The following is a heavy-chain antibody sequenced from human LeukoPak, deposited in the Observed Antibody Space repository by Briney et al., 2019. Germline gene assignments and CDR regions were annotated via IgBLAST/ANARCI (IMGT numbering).Heavy chain of an antibody. D-gene: IGHD6-13*01. CDR1: GGSFSGYY. CDR3: ARGNSWYDYLDY. CDR2: INHSGST. J-gene: IGHJ4*02. V-gene: IGHV4-34*01. Sequence: PSETLSLTCAVYGGSFSGYYWSWIRQPPGKGLEWIGEINHSGSTNYNPSLKSRVTISVDTSKNQFSLKLSSVTAADTAVYYCARGNSWYDYLDYWGQGTLVTVSS.